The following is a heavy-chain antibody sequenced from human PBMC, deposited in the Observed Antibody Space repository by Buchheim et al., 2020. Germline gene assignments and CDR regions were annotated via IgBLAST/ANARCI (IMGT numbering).Heavy chain of an antibody. Sequence: QVQLQESGPGLVKPSQTLSLTCTVSGGSISSGGYYWSWIRQHPGKGLEWIGYIYYSGSTYYNPSLKSRVTISVDTSKNQLSLKLSSVTAADTAVYYCARVSLTPKWGRYYYDSSGYCDYWGQGTL. CDR3: ARVSLTPKWGRYYYDSSGYCDY. CDR2: IYYSGST. J-gene: IGHJ4*02. CDR1: GGSISSGGYY. D-gene: IGHD3-22*01. V-gene: IGHV4-31*03.